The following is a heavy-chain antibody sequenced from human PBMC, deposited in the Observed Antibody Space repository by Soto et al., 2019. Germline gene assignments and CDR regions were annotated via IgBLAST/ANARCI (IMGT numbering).Heavy chain of an antibody. J-gene: IGHJ5*02. CDR2: ISYDGSNK. CDR3: AREGRYFDWWGWFDP. CDR1: GFTFSSYA. Sequence: QVQLVESGGGVVQPGRSLRLSCAASGFTFSSYAMHWVRQAPGKGLEWVAVISYDGSNKYYADSVKGRFTISRDNSKNTLYLQMNSLRAEDTAVYYCAREGRYFDWWGWFDPWGQGTLVTASS. D-gene: IGHD3-9*01. V-gene: IGHV3-30-3*01.